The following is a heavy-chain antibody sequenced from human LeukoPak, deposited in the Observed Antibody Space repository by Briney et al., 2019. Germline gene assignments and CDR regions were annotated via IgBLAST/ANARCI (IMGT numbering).Heavy chain of an antibody. Sequence: GGSLRLSCAASGFTFSTYSMNWVRQAPGKGLEWVSSIGSSTSYIYYADSVKGRFTISRDNAKNSLYLQVNSLRAEDTAVYYCARCLRDGYNDASDIWGQGTMVTVSS. CDR1: GFTFSTYS. D-gene: IGHD5-24*01. CDR2: IGSSTSYI. CDR3: ARCLRDGYNDASDI. J-gene: IGHJ3*02. V-gene: IGHV3-21*01.